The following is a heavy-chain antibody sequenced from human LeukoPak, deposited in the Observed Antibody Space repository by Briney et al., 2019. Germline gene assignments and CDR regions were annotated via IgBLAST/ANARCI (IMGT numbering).Heavy chain of an antibody. CDR2: IYTSGST. Sequence: SETLSLTCTVSGVSISSYYWSWLRQPAGKGLEWIGRIYTSGSTNYNPSLKSRVTMSVDTSKNQFALKLSSVTAADTAVYYCARARKSAYYFDYWGQGTLVTVSS. CDR1: GVSISSYY. CDR3: ARARKSAYYFDY. V-gene: IGHV4-4*07. J-gene: IGHJ4*02.